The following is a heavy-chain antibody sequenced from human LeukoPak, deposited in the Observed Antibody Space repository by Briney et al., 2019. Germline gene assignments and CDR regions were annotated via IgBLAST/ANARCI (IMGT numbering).Heavy chain of an antibody. D-gene: IGHD3-9*01. J-gene: IGHJ5*02. CDR1: GGSISSSSYY. CDR3: ARTYYEILTGYSNWFDP. Sequence: PSETLSLTCTVSGGSISSSSYYWGWIRQPPGKGLEWIGSIYYSGSTYYNPSLKSRVTISVDTSNNQFSLKLSSVTAADTAVYYCARTYYEILTGYSNWFDPWGQGTLVTVSS. CDR2: IYYSGST. V-gene: IGHV4-39*01.